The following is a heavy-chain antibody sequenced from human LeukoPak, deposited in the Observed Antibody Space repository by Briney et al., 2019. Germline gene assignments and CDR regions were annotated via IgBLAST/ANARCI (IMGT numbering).Heavy chain of an antibody. CDR2: IFYSGST. V-gene: IGHV4-59*01. Sequence: SETLSLTCTVSGDSITSYYWNWIRQPSGKGLEWIGYIFYSGSTTYNPSLKSRVTISLDTSKNQFSLKVRSVTAADTAVYYCARGFDSKSTYFDYWGQGTLVTVSS. J-gene: IGHJ4*02. CDR3: ARGFDSKSTYFDY. CDR1: GDSITSYY. D-gene: IGHD5-12*01.